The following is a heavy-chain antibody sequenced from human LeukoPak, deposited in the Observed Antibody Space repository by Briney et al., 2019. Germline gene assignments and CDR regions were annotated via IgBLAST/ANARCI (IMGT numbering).Heavy chain of an antibody. CDR2: INSDGSST. CDR3: ARVTLDYGDYELGY. D-gene: IGHD4-17*01. J-gene: IGHJ4*02. Sequence: PGGALTLSCAASGFTFSSYWMHCVRQAPGRGLVWVSRINSDGSSTSYADSVKGRFTISRDNAKNALYLQMNSLRAEDTAVYYCARVTLDYGDYELGYWGQGTLVTVSS. CDR1: GFTFSSYW. V-gene: IGHV3-74*01.